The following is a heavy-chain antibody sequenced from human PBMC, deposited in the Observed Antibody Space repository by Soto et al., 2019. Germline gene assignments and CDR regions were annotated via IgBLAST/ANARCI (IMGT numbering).Heavy chain of an antibody. V-gene: IGHV1-18*01. CDR3: GPEYRSSTSCYWTRYYYYGMDV. CDR1: GYTFTSYG. D-gene: IGHD2-2*01. Sequence: ASVKVSCKASGYTFTSYGISWVRQAPGQGLEWMGWISAYNGNTNYAQKLQGRVTMTTDTSTSTAYMELRRMRSDDKAVYYCGPEYRSSTSCYWTRYYYYGMDVWGHGTTATVS. J-gene: IGHJ6*02. CDR2: ISAYNGNT.